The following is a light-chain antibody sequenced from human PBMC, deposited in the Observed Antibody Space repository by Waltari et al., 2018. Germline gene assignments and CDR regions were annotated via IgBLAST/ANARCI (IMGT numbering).Light chain of an antibody. Sequence: QSALTQPAAVSGSPGQSITIPCSGSTSDIVGYHYVCWYQQHPGKAPKLIIYDVTNRASRGSNRVSGSKSGNTACLTISGLQTDDEARYYCSSHTSTTTKVFGTGTKVTVL. J-gene: IGLJ1*01. CDR1: TSDIVGYHY. V-gene: IGLV2-14*03. CDR3: SSHTSTTTKV. CDR2: DVT.